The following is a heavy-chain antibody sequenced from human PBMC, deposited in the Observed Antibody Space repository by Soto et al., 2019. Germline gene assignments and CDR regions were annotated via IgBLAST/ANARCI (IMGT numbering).Heavy chain of an antibody. Sequence: PSETLSLTCTVSGGSISSRSYWWAWIRQPPGKGLEWIGDIFYSGSTYYNPSLKSRVAISVDTSKNQFSLKLNSVTAADTAVYYCARHPRDDYNYGGSGIFDYWGQGTLVTVSS. CDR2: IFYSGST. J-gene: IGHJ4*02. CDR3: ARHPRDDYNYGGSGIFDY. CDR1: GGSISSRSYW. V-gene: IGHV4-39*01. D-gene: IGHD4-4*01.